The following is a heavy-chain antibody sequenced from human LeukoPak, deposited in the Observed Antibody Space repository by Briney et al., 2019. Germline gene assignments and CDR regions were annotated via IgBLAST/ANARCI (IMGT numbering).Heavy chain of an antibody. D-gene: IGHD3-16*01. CDR1: GFTFSSYA. Sequence: PGRSLRLSCAASGFTFSSYAMHWVRQAPGKGLEWVAVIRDNGSTRYYADSVKGRFTVSRDNSKNTLYLQMDSLRTEDTAVYFCAKVPHSWGLFDSWGQGTLVTVSS. CDR2: IRDNGSTR. J-gene: IGHJ4*02. V-gene: IGHV3-30*04. CDR3: AKVPHSWGLFDS.